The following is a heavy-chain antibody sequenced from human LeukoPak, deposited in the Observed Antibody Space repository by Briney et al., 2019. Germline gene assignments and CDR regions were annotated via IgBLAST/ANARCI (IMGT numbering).Heavy chain of an antibody. J-gene: IGHJ5*02. Sequence: RGSLRLSCAASGFTLSNSAMSWVRQAPGRGLEWVSAVSGGGDSTFYADSVKGRFTISRDNSKSTVFLQMNSLRAEDTALYYCARDLLRFGELWENWFDPWGQGTLVTVSS. CDR2: VSGGGDST. D-gene: IGHD3-10*01. CDR3: ARDLLRFGELWENWFDP. CDR1: GFTLSNSA. V-gene: IGHV3-23*01.